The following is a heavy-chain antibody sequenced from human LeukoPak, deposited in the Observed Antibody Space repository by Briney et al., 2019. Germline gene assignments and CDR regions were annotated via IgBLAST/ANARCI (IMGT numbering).Heavy chain of an antibody. Sequence: PGGSLRLSCAASGFTFSSYGMHWVRQAPGKGLEWVAFIRYDGSNKYYADSVKGRFTITRDNSKNTLYLQMNSLRAEDTAVYYCARDKLAAAGTGCDYWGQGTLVTVSS. D-gene: IGHD6-13*01. CDR3: ARDKLAAAGTGCDY. J-gene: IGHJ4*02. CDR1: GFTFSSYG. V-gene: IGHV3-30*02. CDR2: IRYDGSNK.